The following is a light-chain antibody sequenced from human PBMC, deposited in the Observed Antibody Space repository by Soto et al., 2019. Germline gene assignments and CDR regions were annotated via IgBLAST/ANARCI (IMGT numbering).Light chain of an antibody. Sequence: QSALTQPASVSASPGQSITISCTGGKNDIGSSDYVSWYQQHPGKAPKLIIYGVSNRPSGTSDRFSGSKSGNTASLTISGLQAYDEADYYCSSSTSSNTLVFGGGTKLTV. CDR1: KNDIGSSDY. CDR2: GVS. CDR3: SSSTSSNTLV. V-gene: IGLV2-14*01. J-gene: IGLJ3*02.